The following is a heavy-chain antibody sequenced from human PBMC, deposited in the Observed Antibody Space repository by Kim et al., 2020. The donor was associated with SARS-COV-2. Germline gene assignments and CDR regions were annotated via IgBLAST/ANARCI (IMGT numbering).Heavy chain of an antibody. Sequence: NDAQKFQGRVTMTRDTSISTAYMELSRLRADDTAVYYCARVTTVTRFDPWGQGTLVTVSS. J-gene: IGHJ5*02. D-gene: IGHD4-17*01. V-gene: IGHV1-2*02. CDR3: ARVTTVTRFDP.